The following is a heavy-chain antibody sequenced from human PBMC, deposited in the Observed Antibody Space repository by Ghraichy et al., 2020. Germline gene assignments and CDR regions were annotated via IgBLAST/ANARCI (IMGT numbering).Heavy chain of an antibody. CDR3: ARAGVRGYYDLSGSPTYNWYFDL. CDR2: IKQDGSEK. CDR1: GFTFSRYW. Sequence: GGSLRLSCAASGFTFSRYWMSWVRHAPGKGLEWVANIKQDGSEKYYVDSVKGRFTISRDNAKNSLFLQMNSLRAEDTAIYYCARAGVRGYYDLSGSPTYNWYFDLWGRGTLVTVSS. D-gene: IGHD3-22*01. J-gene: IGHJ2*01. V-gene: IGHV3-7*01.